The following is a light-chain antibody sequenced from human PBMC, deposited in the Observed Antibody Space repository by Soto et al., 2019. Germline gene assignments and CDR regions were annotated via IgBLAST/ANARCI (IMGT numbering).Light chain of an antibody. CDR1: QGIGND. Sequence: AIQMAQSPSSLSASVGDRVTITCRASQGIGNDVGWYQQKPAKAPKLLLYAATTLQSGVPSRFSGTRSGTDFTLTISSLQPEDFATYYCLQDHNYPLTFGGGTKVEIK. CDR3: LQDHNYPLT. V-gene: IGKV1-6*02. CDR2: AAT. J-gene: IGKJ4*01.